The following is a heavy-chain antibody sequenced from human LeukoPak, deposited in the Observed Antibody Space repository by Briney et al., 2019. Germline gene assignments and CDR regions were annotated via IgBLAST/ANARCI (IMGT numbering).Heavy chain of an antibody. V-gene: IGHV3-21*01. CDR3: ARDNGDYGLDY. CDR2: ISSSSSYI. D-gene: IGHD4-17*01. J-gene: IGHJ4*02. Sequence: GGSLRLSWAASGXTFSSYSMNWVRQAPGKGLEWVSSISSSSSYIYYADSVKGRFTISRDNAKNSLYLQMNSLRAEDTAVYYCARDNGDYGLDYWGQGTLVTVSS. CDR1: GXTFSSYS.